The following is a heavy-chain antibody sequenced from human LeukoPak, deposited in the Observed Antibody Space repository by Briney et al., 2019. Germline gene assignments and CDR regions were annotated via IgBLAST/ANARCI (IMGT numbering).Heavy chain of an antibody. CDR3: AHSAVGATTFGGGGTFDY. D-gene: IGHD1-26*01. V-gene: IGHV2-5*08. J-gene: IGHJ4*02. CDR2: IYWDDDK. Sequence: TLSLTCTVSGGSITTYYWSWIRQPPGKALEWLALIYWDDDKRYSPSLKSRLTITKDTSKNQVVLTMTNMDPVDTATYYCAHSAVGATTFGGGGTFDYWGQGTLVTVSS. CDR1: GGSITTYYW.